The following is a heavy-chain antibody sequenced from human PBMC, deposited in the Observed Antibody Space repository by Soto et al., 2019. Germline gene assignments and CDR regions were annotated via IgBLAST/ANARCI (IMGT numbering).Heavy chain of an antibody. CDR1: GGSVSSGSYY. D-gene: IGHD3-3*01. CDR2: IYYSGST. J-gene: IGHJ5*02. CDR3: ARARVRDFWSGYCNWFDP. V-gene: IGHV4-61*01. Sequence: SETLSLTCTVSGGSVSSGSYYWSWIRQPPGKGLEWIGYIYYSGSTNYNPSLKSRVTISVDTSKNQFSLKLSSVTAADTAVYYCARARVRDFWSGYCNWFDPWGQGTLVTVSS.